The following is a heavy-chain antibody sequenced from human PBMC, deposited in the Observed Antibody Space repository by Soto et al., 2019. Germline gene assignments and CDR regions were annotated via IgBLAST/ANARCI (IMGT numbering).Heavy chain of an antibody. CDR2: INHSGST. J-gene: IGHJ6*03. Sequence: SETLSLTCAVYGGSFSGYYWSWIRQPPGKGLEWIGEINHSGSTNYNPSLKSRVTISVDTSKNQFSLKLSSVTAADTAVYYCARGRGFPYYYYMDVWGKGTTVTVSS. CDR1: GGSFSGYY. V-gene: IGHV4-34*01. CDR3: ARGRGFPYYYYMDV. D-gene: IGHD3-22*01.